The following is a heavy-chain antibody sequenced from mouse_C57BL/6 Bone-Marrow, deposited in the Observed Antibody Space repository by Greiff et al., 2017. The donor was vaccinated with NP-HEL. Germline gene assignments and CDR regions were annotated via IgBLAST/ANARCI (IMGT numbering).Heavy chain of an antibody. CDR3: ANYYGREGYYFDY. CDR2: INPNNGGT. D-gene: IGHD1-1*01. V-gene: IGHV1-22*01. Sequence: EVQLVESGPELVKPGASVKMSCKASGYTFTDYNMHWVKQSHGKSLEWIGYINPNNGGTSYNQKFKGKATLTVNKSSSTAYMELRSLTSEDSAVYYCANYYGREGYYFDYWGQCTTLTVSS. CDR1: GYTFTDYN. J-gene: IGHJ2*01.